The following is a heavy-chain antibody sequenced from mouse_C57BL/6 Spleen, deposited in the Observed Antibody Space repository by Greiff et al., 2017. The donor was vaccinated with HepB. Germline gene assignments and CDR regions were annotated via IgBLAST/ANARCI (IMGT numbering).Heavy chain of an antibody. Sequence: QVQLQQSGAELVKPGASVKLSCKASGYTFTSYWMQWVKQRPGQGLEWIGEIDPSDSYTNYNQKFKGKATLTVDTSSSTAYMQLSSLTSEDSAVYYCARRGDGYYVAMDYWGQGTSVTVSS. D-gene: IGHD2-3*01. CDR2: IDPSDSYT. CDR3: ARRGDGYYVAMDY. J-gene: IGHJ4*01. CDR1: GYTFTSYW. V-gene: IGHV1-50*01.